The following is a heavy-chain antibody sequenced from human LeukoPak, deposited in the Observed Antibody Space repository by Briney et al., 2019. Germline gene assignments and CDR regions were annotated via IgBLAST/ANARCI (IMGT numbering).Heavy chain of an antibody. Sequence: PGGSLRLSCSASGFTFSSFAMHWVGQAPGKGLEYVAAISRNGGSTYYADSVKGRFTISRDNSKSTLYLQMSSLRAEDTAVYLCVKDLRSDFMGVLSRCLPHWRRGTLVTVSS. CDR2: ISRNGGST. CDR3: VKDLRSDFMGVLSRCLPH. J-gene: IGHJ4*02. V-gene: IGHV3-64D*09. D-gene: IGHD2/OR15-2a*01. CDR1: GFTFSSFA.